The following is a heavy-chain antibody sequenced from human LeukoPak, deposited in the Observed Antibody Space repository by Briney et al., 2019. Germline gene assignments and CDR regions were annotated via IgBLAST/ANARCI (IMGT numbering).Heavy chain of an antibody. V-gene: IGHV4-4*09. J-gene: IGHJ3*02. CDR1: GGSISSYY. Sequence: SETLSLTCTVSGGSISSYYWSWIRQPPGKGLEWIGYIYTSGSTNCNPSLKSRVTISVDTSKNQLSLKLSSVTAADTAVYYCARGSGYYGSAPYIWGQGTMVTVSS. D-gene: IGHD3-10*01. CDR2: IYTSGST. CDR3: ARGSGYYGSAPYI.